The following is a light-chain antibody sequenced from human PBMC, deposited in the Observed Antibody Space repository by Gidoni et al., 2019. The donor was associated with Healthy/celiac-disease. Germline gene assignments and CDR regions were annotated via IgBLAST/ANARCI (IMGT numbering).Light chain of an antibody. CDR2: EVS. CDR3: SSYTSSSSVV. J-gene: IGLJ2*01. V-gene: IGLV2-18*02. CDR1: SSDVGSYNR. Sequence: QSALTQPPSVSGSPGQSVTIPCTGTSSDVGSYNRVSWSQQPPGTAPNLMLYEVSNRPSGVPDRFSGSKSGNTASLTISGLQAEDEADYYCSSYTSSSSVVFGGGTKLTVL.